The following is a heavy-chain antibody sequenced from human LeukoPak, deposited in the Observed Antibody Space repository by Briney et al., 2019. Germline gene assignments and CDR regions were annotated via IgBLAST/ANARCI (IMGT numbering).Heavy chain of an antibody. J-gene: IGHJ4*02. CDR2: FDPEDGET. CDR3: ATRATIYSSSSSFDY. Sequence: ASVKASCKVSGYTLTELSMHWVRQAPGKGLEWMGGFDPEDGETIYAQKFQGRVTMTEDTSTDTAYMELSSLRSEDTAVYYCATRATIYSSSSSFDYWGQGTLVTVSS. D-gene: IGHD6-6*01. V-gene: IGHV1-24*01. CDR1: GYTLTELS.